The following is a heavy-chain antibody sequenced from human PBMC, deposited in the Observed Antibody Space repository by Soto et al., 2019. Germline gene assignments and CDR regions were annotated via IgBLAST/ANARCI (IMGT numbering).Heavy chain of an antibody. CDR2: IRRQEHCRTT. J-gene: IGHJ4*02. CDR1: RFTSDHYQ. Sequence: PLTLTWTRSRFTSDHYQIRWDRQAPGKWLAWLCFIRRQEHCRTTAYVASVKGSFTFSRDYSRGIAFLQLNNLKTEDTAVYYCSRVYKWKTWGQGTRVTVSS. D-gene: IGHD1-20*01. CDR3: SRVYKWKT. V-gene: IGHV3-49*04.